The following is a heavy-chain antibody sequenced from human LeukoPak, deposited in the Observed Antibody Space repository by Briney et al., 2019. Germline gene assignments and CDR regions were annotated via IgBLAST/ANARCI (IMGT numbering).Heavy chain of an antibody. CDR3: RRDGFSSMH. V-gene: IGHV3-15*01. D-gene: IGHD5-24*01. J-gene: IGHJ4*02. CDR1: GFTFSNAW. Sequence: GGSLRLSCAASGFTFSNAWMSWVRQAPGKGLEWVGRIKSKTDGGTIDYAAPVKGRFTISRDDSKNTMYLQINSLKTEDTAVYYCRRDGFSSMHWGQGTLVTVSS. CDR2: IKSKTDGGTI.